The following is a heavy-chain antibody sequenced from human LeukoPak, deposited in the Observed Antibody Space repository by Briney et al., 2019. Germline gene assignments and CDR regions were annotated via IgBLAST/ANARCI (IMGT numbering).Heavy chain of an antibody. CDR2: INPNSGGT. CDR3: ARDPDYYGSGSYRRYGMDV. Sequence: ASVTVSCKASGYTFTGYYMHWVRQAPGQGLEWMGWINPNSGGTNYAQKLQGRVTMTRDTSISTAYMELSRLRSDDTAVYYCARDPDYYGSGSYRRYGMDVWGQGTTVTVSS. V-gene: IGHV1-2*02. CDR1: GYTFTGYY. J-gene: IGHJ6*02. D-gene: IGHD3-10*01.